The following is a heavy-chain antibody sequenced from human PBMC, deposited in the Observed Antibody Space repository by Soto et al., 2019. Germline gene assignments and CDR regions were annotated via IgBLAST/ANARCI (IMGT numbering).Heavy chain of an antibody. CDR2: FYFRDDGV. Sequence: QVQLVQSGAEVKKPGASVKISCKASGYTFTRNHMHWVRQAPGQGLERMGVFYFRDDGVRYAQKFQGRVTLTRDTSTSTFYMELTSLRFEDSAMYYCARDKSGWSVDYWGQGTLVTVSS. D-gene: IGHD6-19*01. V-gene: IGHV1-46*01. CDR3: ARDKSGWSVDY. CDR1: GYTFTRNH. J-gene: IGHJ4*02.